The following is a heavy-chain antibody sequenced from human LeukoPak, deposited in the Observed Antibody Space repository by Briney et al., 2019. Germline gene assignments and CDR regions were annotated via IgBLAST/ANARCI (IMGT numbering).Heavy chain of an antibody. D-gene: IGHD3-10*01. Sequence: QTGGSLRLSCAASGFTFSSYAMRWVRQAPGKGLEWVAVISYDGSNKYYADSVKGRFTISRDNSKNTLYLQMNSLRAEDTAVYYCARAQNYYGSGFFGGGFDYWGQGTLVTVSS. CDR1: GFTFSSYA. V-gene: IGHV3-30-3*01. CDR3: ARAQNYYGSGFFGGGFDY. CDR2: ISYDGSNK. J-gene: IGHJ4*02.